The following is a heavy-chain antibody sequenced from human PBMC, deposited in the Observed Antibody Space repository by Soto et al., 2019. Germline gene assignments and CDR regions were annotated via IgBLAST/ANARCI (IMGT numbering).Heavy chain of an antibody. J-gene: IGHJ4*02. CDR1: GFTFSSYA. Sequence: GGSLGLSCAASGFTFSSYAMSWVRQAPGKGLEWVSAISGSGGSTYYADSVKGRFTISRDNSKNTLYLQMNSLRAEDTAVYYCAKDQEISSIVVVPAAIDYWGQGTLVTVSS. D-gene: IGHD2-2*01. V-gene: IGHV3-23*01. CDR2: ISGSGGST. CDR3: AKDQEISSIVVVPAAIDY.